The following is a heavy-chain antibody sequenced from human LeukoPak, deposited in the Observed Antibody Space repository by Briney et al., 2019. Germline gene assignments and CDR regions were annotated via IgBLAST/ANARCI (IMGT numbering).Heavy chain of an antibody. D-gene: IGHD5-18*01. V-gene: IGHV3-7*01. Sequence: QSGGALRLSCAASGFTFSSDWMSWVRQALGKGLEWVANIKKDGSEKYYVDSVKGRFTISRDNAKTSLYLQMNSLRAEDAAVYYCARDLSGVTGYTYGRGIDYWGQGTLVTVSS. J-gene: IGHJ4*02. CDR1: GFTFSSDW. CDR2: IKKDGSEK. CDR3: ARDLSGVTGYTYGRGIDY.